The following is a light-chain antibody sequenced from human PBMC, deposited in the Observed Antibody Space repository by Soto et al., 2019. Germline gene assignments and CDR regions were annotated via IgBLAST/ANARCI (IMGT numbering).Light chain of an antibody. CDR2: DAS. CDR3: QQRSNWPLT. Sequence: EVVLTQSPATLSLSPGERATLSCRASQSVRSYLGWYQQKPGQSPRLLIFDASSRPTGVPARFSGSGSGTDFTLTISSLEPEDFAVYYCQQRSNWPLTFGGGTKVEI. CDR1: QSVRSY. V-gene: IGKV3-11*01. J-gene: IGKJ4*01.